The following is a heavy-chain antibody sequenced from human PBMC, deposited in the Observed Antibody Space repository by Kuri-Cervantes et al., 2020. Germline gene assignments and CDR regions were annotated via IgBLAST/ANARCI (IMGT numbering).Heavy chain of an antibody. CDR1: GFTFSDYA. Sequence: LSLTCAASGFTFSDYALHWVRQAPAKGLEWVALISYDEDNNYYADSVKGRFTISRDNSKNALYLQMNSLRPEDTAVYYCARFGYSGYDLDYWGQGTLVTVSS. V-gene: IGHV3-30*01. J-gene: IGHJ4*02. CDR3: ARFGYSGYDLDY. CDR2: ISYDEDNN. D-gene: IGHD5-12*01.